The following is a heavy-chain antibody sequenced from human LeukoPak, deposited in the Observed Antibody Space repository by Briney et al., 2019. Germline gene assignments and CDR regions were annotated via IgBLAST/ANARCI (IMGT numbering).Heavy chain of an antibody. CDR3: ARDTHYYGSGSPAFDI. D-gene: IGHD3-10*01. V-gene: IGHV3-48*01. CDR1: GFTFRTYW. CDR2: ISFSSATI. Sequence: PGGALRLSCAASGFTFRTYWMSWVRQAPGKGLEWVSYISFSSATIHYADSVKGRFTVSRDNAKNSLYLQMNSLRAEDTALYFCARDTHYYGSGSPAFDIWGQGTMVTVSS. J-gene: IGHJ3*02.